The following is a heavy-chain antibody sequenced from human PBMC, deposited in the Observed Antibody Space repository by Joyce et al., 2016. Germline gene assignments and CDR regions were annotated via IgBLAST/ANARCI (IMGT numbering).Heavy chain of an antibody. CDR1: GFTFRRYT. Sequence: EVQLVESGGGLVKPGGSLRLSCAASGFTFRRYTMNWVRQAPGKVLGGVSSISSNGYYIYYADSLRGRFTISRDNAKDSLHVQMDSLRVEDTAVYYCAREGGMGSSSSDWFDVWGQGTLVTVSS. D-gene: IGHD6-6*01. CDR3: AREGGMGSSSSDWFDV. CDR2: ISSNGYYI. V-gene: IGHV3-21*01. J-gene: IGHJ5*02.